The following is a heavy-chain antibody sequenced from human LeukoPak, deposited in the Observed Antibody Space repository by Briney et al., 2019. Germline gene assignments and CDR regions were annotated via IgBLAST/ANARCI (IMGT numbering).Heavy chain of an antibody. CDR3: AWDSGGYPDF. Sequence: GESLKISCEASGYTFTTYWIGWVRQMPGKGLEWMGIIYPGNSETRYSPSFQGQVTISADKSISTAYLQWSNLKASDTAMYFCAWDSGGYPDFWGQGTLVTVTS. CDR2: IYPGNSET. J-gene: IGHJ4*02. CDR1: GYTFTTYW. V-gene: IGHV5-51*01. D-gene: IGHD6-19*01.